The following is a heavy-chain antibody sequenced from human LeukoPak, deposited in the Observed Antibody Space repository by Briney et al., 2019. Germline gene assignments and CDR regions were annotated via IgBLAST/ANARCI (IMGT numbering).Heavy chain of an antibody. Sequence: PSETLSLTCAVYGGSFSGYYWSWIRQPPGKGLEWIGEINHSGSTNYNPSHKSRVTISVDTSKNQFSLKLSSVTAADTAVYYCARGRCSGGSCYSIGWFDPWGQGTLVTVSS. CDR2: INHSGST. CDR1: GGSFSGYY. V-gene: IGHV4-34*01. CDR3: ARGRCSGGSCYSIGWFDP. J-gene: IGHJ5*02. D-gene: IGHD2-15*01.